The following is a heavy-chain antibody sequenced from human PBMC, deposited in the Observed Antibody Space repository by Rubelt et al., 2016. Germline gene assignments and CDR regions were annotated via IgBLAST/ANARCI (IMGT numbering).Heavy chain of an antibody. CDR2: ISGDGSNT. V-gene: IGHV3-74*01. D-gene: IGHD2-2*01. CDR3: ASTGYSTS. J-gene: IGHJ4*02. Sequence: GLVQPGGSLRLSCAASGFTFSTYWMHWVRQVPGKGLLWVSRISGDGSNTSYADSVKGRFIISRDNAKNTLYLQMNSLRAEDTAVYHCASTGYSTSWGQGTLVTVSS. CDR1: GFTFSTYW.